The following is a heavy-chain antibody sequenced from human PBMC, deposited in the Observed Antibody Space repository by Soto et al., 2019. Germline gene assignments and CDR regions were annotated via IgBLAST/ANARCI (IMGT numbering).Heavy chain of an antibody. V-gene: IGHV1-69*13. J-gene: IGHJ6*02. D-gene: IGHD7-27*01. CDR2: IIPIFGTA. Sequence: ASVKVSCKASGGTFSSYAISWVRQAPGQGLEWMGGIIPIFGTANYAQKFQGRVTITADESTSTAYMELSSLRSEDTAVYYCARDAPNHDGMDVWGRGTTVTVSS. CDR1: GGTFSSYA. CDR3: ARDAPNHDGMDV.